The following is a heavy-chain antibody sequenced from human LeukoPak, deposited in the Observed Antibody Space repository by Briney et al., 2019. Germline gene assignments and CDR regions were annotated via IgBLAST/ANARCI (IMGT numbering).Heavy chain of an antibody. CDR2: IIPIFGTA. D-gene: IGHD6-13*01. CDR1: GGTFSSYA. Sequence: ASVKVPCKASGGTFSSYAISWVRQAPGQGLEWMGGIIPIFGTANYAQKFQGRVTITADKSTSTAYMELSSLRSEDTAVYYCAREGSWLDGDAFDIWGQGTMVTVSS. V-gene: IGHV1-69*06. CDR3: AREGSWLDGDAFDI. J-gene: IGHJ3*02.